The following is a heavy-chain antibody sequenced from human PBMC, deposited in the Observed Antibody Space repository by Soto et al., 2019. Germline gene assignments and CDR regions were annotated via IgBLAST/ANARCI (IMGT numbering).Heavy chain of an antibody. J-gene: IGHJ4*02. D-gene: IGHD2-21*02. CDR1: GVSVTTSYSY. CDR3: ARHPTHAEITADATHYFDS. CDR2: VYYTGNT. V-gene: IGHV4-39*01. Sequence: QLQLQESGPGLVKPSETLSLTCTVSGVSVTTSYSYWGWIIQTPGNGLEWIGSVYYTGNTNYKPSLERRVTISVDPSQNQFSLILTSVTDADTAVYFCARHPTHAEITADATHYFDSWGQGTLITVSS.